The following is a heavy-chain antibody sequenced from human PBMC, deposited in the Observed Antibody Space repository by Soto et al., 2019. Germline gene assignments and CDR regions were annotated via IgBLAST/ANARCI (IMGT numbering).Heavy chain of an antibody. D-gene: IGHD5-12*01. CDR3: ARGGGIVATSYESDFDY. V-gene: IGHV4-31*03. J-gene: IGHJ4*02. Sequence: QVQLQESGPGLVKPSQTLSLTCTVSCGSISSGGYSWSWIRQHPGKGLDWLGYIYYGGSTYYNPSLKRRLIISGDTAKNHGSLRLSSVTAADTAVYYGARGGGIVATSYESDFDYGGQGTLVTVSA. CDR1: CGSISSGGYS. CDR2: IYYGGST.